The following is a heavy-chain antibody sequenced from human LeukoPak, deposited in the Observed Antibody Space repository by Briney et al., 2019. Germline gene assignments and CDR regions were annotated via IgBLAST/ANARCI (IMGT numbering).Heavy chain of an antibody. V-gene: IGHV1-2*02. CDR2: INPNSGGT. CDR1: GYTFTSYY. D-gene: IGHD3-22*01. CDR3: AIQMFNYYARLDY. Sequence: ASVKVSCKASGYTFTSYYMHWVRQAPGQGLEWMGWINPNSGGTNYAQKFQGRVTMTRDTSISTAYMELSRLRSDDTAVYYCAIQMFNYYARLDYWGQGTLVTVSS. J-gene: IGHJ4*02.